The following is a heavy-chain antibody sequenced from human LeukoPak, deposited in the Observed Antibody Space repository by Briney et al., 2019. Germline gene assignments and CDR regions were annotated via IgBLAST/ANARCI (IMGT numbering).Heavy chain of an antibody. CDR3: ARNTITGYYYGTDV. CDR1: GFTFSSYS. CDR2: ISSSSTYI. V-gene: IGHV3-21*01. Sequence: PGGSLRLSCAASGFTFSSYSMNWVRQAPGKGLEWVSSISSSSTYIYYADSVKGRFTISRDNAKNSLYLQMNSLRAEDTAVFYCARNTITGYYYGTDVWGQGTTVTVSS. D-gene: IGHD3-10*01. J-gene: IGHJ6*02.